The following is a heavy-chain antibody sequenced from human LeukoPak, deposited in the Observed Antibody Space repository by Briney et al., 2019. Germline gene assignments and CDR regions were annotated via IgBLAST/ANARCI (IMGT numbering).Heavy chain of an antibody. J-gene: IGHJ4*02. CDR3: ARRSAYEWSDY. CDR1: GFTFSSYA. D-gene: IGHD3-3*01. CDR2: ISYDGSNK. Sequence: PGRSLRLSCAASGFTFSSYAMHWVRQAPGKGLEWVAVISYDGSNKYYADSVKGRFTISRDNSKNTLYLQMNSLRAEDTAVYYCARRSAYEWSDYWGQGTLVTVSS. V-gene: IGHV3-30-3*01.